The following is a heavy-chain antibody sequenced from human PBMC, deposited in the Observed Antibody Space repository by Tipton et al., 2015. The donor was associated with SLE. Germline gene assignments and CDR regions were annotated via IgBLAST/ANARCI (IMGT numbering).Heavy chain of an antibody. CDR3: ASPGTYGSGSFDP. D-gene: IGHD3-10*01. Sequence: TLSLTCTVSGGSIRSYYWSWIRQPPGKRLEWIGYIDYTRGMKYHPSLESRVTISLDTSKSHFFLRLRSVTAADTAVYYCASPGTYGSGSFDPWGQGTLVVVSS. CDR1: GGSIRSYY. CDR2: IDYTRGM. J-gene: IGHJ5*02. V-gene: IGHV4-59*12.